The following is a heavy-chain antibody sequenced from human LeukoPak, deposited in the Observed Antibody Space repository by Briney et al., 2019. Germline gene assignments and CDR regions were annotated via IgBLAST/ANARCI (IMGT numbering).Heavy chain of an antibody. CDR1: GYSFTSYW. D-gene: IGHD3-22*01. J-gene: IGHJ4*02. Sequence: GGSLKISCKASGYSFTSYWIGWVRQMPGKGLEWMGIIYPGDSDTRYSPSFQGQVTISADKSISTTYLHWSSLKASDTAMYYCAKPGGNFDSSGYYLPFAYWGQGTLVTVSS. CDR3: AKPGGNFDSSGYYLPFAY. CDR2: IYPGDSDT. V-gene: IGHV5-51*01.